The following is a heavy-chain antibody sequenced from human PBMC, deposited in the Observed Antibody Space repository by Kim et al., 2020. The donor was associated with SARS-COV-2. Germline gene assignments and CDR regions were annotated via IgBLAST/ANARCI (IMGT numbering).Heavy chain of an antibody. CDR1: GFTFNTYA. CDR2: IFSGGTGT. J-gene: IGHJ4*02. V-gene: IGHV3-23*03. Sequence: GGSLRLSCAASGFTFNTYAMGWVRQAPGKGLEWVSIIFSGGTGTYYADSVKGRFTISRDNSKNMLYLQMNSLRAEDTAVYYCAKASGSGSYSFDYWGQGTLVTVSS. CDR3: AKASGSGSYSFDY. D-gene: IGHD3-10*01.